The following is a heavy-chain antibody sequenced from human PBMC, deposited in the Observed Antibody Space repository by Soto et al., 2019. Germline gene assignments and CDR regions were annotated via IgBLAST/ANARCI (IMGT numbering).Heavy chain of an antibody. CDR3: ARDLAVGWFDP. CDR2: INVYNGNK. V-gene: IGHV1-18*01. D-gene: IGHD2-2*01. CDR1: GYTFRSYS. J-gene: IGHJ5*02. Sequence: QVQLVQSGAEVKKPGASVKVSCKTSGYTFRSYSISWVRQAPGQGLEWMGWINVYNGNKKYAQNLQGRVTMTTDTSMSTAYMELRSLRSDDTAVYYCARDLAVGWFDPWGQGTLVTVSS.